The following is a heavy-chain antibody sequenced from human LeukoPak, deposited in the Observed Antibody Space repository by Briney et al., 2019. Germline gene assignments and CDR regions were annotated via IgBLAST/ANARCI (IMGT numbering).Heavy chain of an antibody. CDR1: GFTFSSYE. D-gene: IGHD2-2*01. CDR3: ARDPAPLGY. CDR2: ISSSGSTI. J-gene: IGHJ4*02. Sequence: GGSLRLCCAASGFTFSSYEMNWVRQAPGKGLEWVSYISSSGSTIYYADSVKGRFTISRDNAKNSLYLQMNSLRAEDTAVYYCARDPAPLGYWGQGTLVTVSS. V-gene: IGHV3-48*03.